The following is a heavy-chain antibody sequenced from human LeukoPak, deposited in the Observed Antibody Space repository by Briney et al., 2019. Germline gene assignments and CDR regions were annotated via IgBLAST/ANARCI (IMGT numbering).Heavy chain of an antibody. Sequence: PGGSLRLSCVASGFSFSDSTMSWVRQAAGKGLEWVAKVKEDGSDENYVDSVKGRFTISRDNARNSLHLQMKSLRAEDTAVYFCARGGAGGGYFPTWGQGILVIVSS. V-gene: IGHV3-7*03. CDR2: VKEDGSDE. D-gene: IGHD3-16*01. CDR3: ARGGAGGGYFPT. CDR1: GFSFSDST. J-gene: IGHJ1*01.